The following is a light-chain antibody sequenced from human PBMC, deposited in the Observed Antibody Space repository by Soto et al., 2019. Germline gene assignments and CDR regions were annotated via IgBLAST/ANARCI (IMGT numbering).Light chain of an antibody. Sequence: DIVMTQSPDSLAVSLGERATINCKSSQSVLYSSNNQNYLAWYQQKPGQPPKLLIYWASTRESGVPDRFSGSGSGTDFTLTISSLQAEDVAVYYCQQYDSTPRTFGQVTKVEIK. CDR2: WAS. CDR3: QQYDSTPRT. J-gene: IGKJ1*01. V-gene: IGKV4-1*01. CDR1: QSVLYSSNNQNY.